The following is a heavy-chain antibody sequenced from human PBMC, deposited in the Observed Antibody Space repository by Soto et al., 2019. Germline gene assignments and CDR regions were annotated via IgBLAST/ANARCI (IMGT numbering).Heavy chain of an antibody. Sequence: GASVKVSCKASGYTFTGYYVHWVREAPGQGLEWTGWINPETGGTSYAQKFQGRVTLSRDTSINTAYLELSRLRFDDAAVYFCARGRYQVISDGMDVWGQGTTVTVSS. CDR2: INPETGGT. D-gene: IGHD2-2*01. CDR1: GYTFTGYY. V-gene: IGHV1-2*02. CDR3: ARGRYQVISDGMDV. J-gene: IGHJ6*02.